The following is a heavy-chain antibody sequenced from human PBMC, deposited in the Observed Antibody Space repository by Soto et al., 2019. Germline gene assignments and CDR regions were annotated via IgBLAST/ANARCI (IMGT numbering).Heavy chain of an antibody. D-gene: IGHD2-21*01. J-gene: IGHJ6*02. CDR3: ARRIPFGYGMDV. CDR1: GFTFSSYA. V-gene: IGHV3-64*01. Sequence: EVQLVESGGGLVQPGGSLRLSCAASGFTFSSYAMHWVRQAPGKGLEYVSAITSSEANTDYASSVKGRFTISRDNSKNTLYLQMGSLRAEDMAVYYCARRIPFGYGMDVWGQGTTVTVSS. CDR2: ITSSEANT.